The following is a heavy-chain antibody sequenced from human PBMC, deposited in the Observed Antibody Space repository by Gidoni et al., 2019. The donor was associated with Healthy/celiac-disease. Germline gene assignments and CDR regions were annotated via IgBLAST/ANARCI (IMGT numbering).Heavy chain of an antibody. Sequence: EVQLVESGGGLVKPGGSLRLSCAASGFTFSNAWMSWVRQAPGKGLEWVGRIKSKTDGGTTDYAAPVKGRFTISRDDSKNTLYLQMNSLKTEDTAVYYCTTHCGSYSCLDAFDIWGQGTMVTVSS. V-gene: IGHV3-15*01. D-gene: IGHD1-26*01. CDR3: TTHCGSYSCLDAFDI. CDR1: GFTFSNAW. J-gene: IGHJ3*02. CDR2: IKSKTDGGTT.